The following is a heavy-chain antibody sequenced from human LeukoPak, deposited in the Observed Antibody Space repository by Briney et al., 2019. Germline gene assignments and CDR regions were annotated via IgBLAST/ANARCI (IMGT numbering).Heavy chain of an antibody. V-gene: IGHV1-69*13. CDR1: GGTFSSYA. CDR3: ARDVYCGGDCHNHGMDV. CDR2: IIPIFGTA. Sequence: SVKVSCKASGGTFSSYAISWVRQAPGQGLEWMGGIIPIFGTANYAQKFQGRVTITADESTSTAYMELSSLRSEDTAVYYCARDVYCGGDCHNHGMDVWGQGTTVTVSS. J-gene: IGHJ6*02. D-gene: IGHD2-21*02.